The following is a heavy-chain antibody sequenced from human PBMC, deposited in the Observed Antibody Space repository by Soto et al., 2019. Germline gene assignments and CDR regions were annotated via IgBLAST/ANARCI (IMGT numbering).Heavy chain of an antibody. CDR3: TSVRVADSALDH. V-gene: IGHV3-30*03. Sequence: GWSLRLACVGSGFLFRTDGMHLVRPTPGKGLEWVAFMSYDGSDTFYADSVKGRFTISRDNSKNTLFLHMSNLRAEDTAMYYCTSVRVADSALDHWGKGTLVTVSS. CDR1: GFLFRTDG. J-gene: IGHJ4*02. D-gene: IGHD3-10*02. CDR2: MSYDGSDT.